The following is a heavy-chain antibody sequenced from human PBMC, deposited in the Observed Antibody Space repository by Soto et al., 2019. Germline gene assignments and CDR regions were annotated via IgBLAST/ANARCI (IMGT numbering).Heavy chain of an antibody. J-gene: IGHJ4*02. CDR2: IKQDGSEK. CDR1: GFTFSSYW. D-gene: IGHD3-9*01. Sequence: GGSLRLSCAASGFTFSSYWMSWVRQARREGLEWVASIKQDGSEKYYVDSVKGRFTISRDNAKNSLYLQMNSLRAEDTAVYYCARQEYHSREYYDILTGYPGIYFDYWGQGNLVTVSS. CDR3: ARQEYHSREYYDILTGYPGIYFDY. V-gene: IGHV3-7*03.